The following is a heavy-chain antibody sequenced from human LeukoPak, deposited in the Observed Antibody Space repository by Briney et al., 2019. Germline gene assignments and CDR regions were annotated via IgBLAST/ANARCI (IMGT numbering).Heavy chain of an antibody. Sequence: PSETLSLTCTVSGGSISSGSYYWSWIRQPAGKGVEWIGRIYTSGSTNYNPSLKSRVTISVDTSKNQFSLKLSSVTAADTAVYYCAREDYCSSTSCYTHLDYWGQGTLVTVSS. V-gene: IGHV4-61*02. D-gene: IGHD2-2*02. CDR1: GGSISSGSYY. CDR2: IYTSGST. CDR3: AREDYCSSTSCYTHLDY. J-gene: IGHJ4*02.